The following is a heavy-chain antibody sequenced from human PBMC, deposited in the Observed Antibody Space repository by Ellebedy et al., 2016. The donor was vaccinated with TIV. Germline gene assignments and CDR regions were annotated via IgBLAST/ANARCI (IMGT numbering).Heavy chain of an antibody. CDR3: AGDRNMSRVVVAY. Sequence: MPSETLSLTCGISRGSFSTYFLNWIRQSPGKGLEWIGRIYPSGIANYNPSLKSRVTISVDTSKNQFSLRLSSVTAADTAVYYCAGDRNMSRVVVAYWGQGTLVTVSS. CDR2: IYPSGIA. D-gene: IGHD2-15*01. V-gene: IGHV4-34*01. J-gene: IGHJ4*02. CDR1: RGSFSTYF.